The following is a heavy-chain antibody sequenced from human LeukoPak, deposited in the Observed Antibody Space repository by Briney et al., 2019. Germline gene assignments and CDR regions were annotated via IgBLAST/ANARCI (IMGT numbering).Heavy chain of an antibody. V-gene: IGHV1-18*01. CDR2: ISAYNGNT. Sequence: GASVKVSCKASGYTFTSYGVSWVRQAPGQGLEWMGWISAYNGNTNYAQKLQGRVTMTTDTSTSTAYMELRSLRSDDTAVYYCARASQVSPTYYFDYWGQGTLVTVSS. D-gene: IGHD4-11*01. CDR1: GYTFTSYG. CDR3: ARASQVSPTYYFDY. J-gene: IGHJ4*02.